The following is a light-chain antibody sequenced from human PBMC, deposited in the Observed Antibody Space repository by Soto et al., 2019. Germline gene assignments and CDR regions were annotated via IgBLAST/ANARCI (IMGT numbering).Light chain of an antibody. CDR2: EVS. CDR3: NSYTGSSTYV. CDR1: SSDVGSYNR. Sequence: QSVLTQPPSVSGSPGQSVAISCTGTSSDVGSYNRVSWYQQPPGAAPKLMIYEVSNRPSGDPDRFSGSKSGNTASLTISGLQAEDEADYYCNSYTGSSTYVFGTGTKVTVL. J-gene: IGLJ1*01. V-gene: IGLV2-18*02.